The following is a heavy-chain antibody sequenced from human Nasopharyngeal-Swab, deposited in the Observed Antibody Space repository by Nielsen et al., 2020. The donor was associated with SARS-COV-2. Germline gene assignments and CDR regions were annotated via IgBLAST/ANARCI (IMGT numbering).Heavy chain of an antibody. J-gene: IGHJ3*02. CDR1: GFAFSDYY. CDR3: ARRDKHDSSGYYSAHAFDI. Sequence: GGSLRLSCAASGFAFSDYYMSWVRQAPGKGLQWVSYISSSGNIIYHADSVKGRFTISRDNAKNSLYLQMNSLTAEDTAVYYCARRDKHDSSGYYSAHAFDIWGQGTMVTVSS. V-gene: IGHV3-11*01. D-gene: IGHD3-22*01. CDR2: ISSSGNII.